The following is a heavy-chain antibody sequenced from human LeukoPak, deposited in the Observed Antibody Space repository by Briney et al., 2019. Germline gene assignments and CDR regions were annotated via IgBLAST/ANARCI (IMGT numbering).Heavy chain of an antibody. V-gene: IGHV3-21*01. D-gene: IGHD6-13*01. CDR1: GFTFSSYS. J-gene: IGHJ5*02. CDR2: ISSSSSYI. Sequence: GGSLRLSCAASGFTFSSYSMNWVRQAPGKGLEWVSSISSSSSYIYYADSVKGRFTISRDNAKNSLYLQMNSLRAEDTAVYYCAGGIAAAGLLGTTNWFDPWGQGTLVTVSS. CDR3: AGGIAAAGLLGTTNWFDP.